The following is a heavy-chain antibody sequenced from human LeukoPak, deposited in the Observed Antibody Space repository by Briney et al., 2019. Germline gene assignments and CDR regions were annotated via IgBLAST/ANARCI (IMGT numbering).Heavy chain of an antibody. CDR1: GGSFSICY. CDR3: ARQPPQYYGMDV. D-gene: IGHD1-14*01. CDR2: IYTSGST. Sequence: SETLSLTCTVSGGSFSICYWSWIRQPAGKGLEWIGRIYTSGSTNYNPSLKSRVTMSVDTSNKQFSLKLTSVAAADTAVYYCARQPPQYYGMDVWGQGTTVSVSS. V-gene: IGHV4-4*07. J-gene: IGHJ6*02.